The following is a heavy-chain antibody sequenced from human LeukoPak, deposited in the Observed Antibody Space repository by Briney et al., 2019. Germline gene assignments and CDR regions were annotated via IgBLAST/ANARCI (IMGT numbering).Heavy chain of an antibody. CDR1: GFTLSNAW. CDR3: TTVGDYDILTGYSY. J-gene: IGHJ4*02. V-gene: IGHV3-15*01. D-gene: IGHD3-9*01. Sequence: GGSLRLSCAASGFTLSNAWMSWVRQAPGKGLEWVGRIKSKTDGGTTDYAAPVKGRFTISRDDSKNTLYLQVNSLKTEDTAVYYCTTVGDYDILTGYSYWGQGTLVTVSS. CDR2: IKSKTDGGTT.